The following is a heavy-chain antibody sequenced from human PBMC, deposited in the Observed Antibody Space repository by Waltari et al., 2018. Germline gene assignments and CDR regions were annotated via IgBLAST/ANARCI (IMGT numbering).Heavy chain of an antibody. CDR3: ARKQGGNWNYYYYYGMDV. CDR2: MNPNSGNT. V-gene: IGHV1-8*01. D-gene: IGHD1-20*01. Sequence: QMQLVQYGAEVKKPGASVKVSSKASGYTFTSYDLNGLRHATGQGREWMGWMNPNSGNTGYAQKFQGRVTMTRNTSISTAYMELSSLRSEDTAVYYGARKQGGNWNYYYYYGMDVWGQGTTVTVSS. CDR1: GYTFTSYD. J-gene: IGHJ6*02.